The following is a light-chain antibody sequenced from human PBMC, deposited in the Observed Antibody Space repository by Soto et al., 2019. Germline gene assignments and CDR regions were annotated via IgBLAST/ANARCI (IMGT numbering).Light chain of an antibody. V-gene: IGKV3-11*01. Sequence: EIVLTQSPVTLSLSPGERATLSCRASQSVSRYLAWYQQKPGQAPRLLIYDTSIRATGIPDRFSGSGSGTEFTLTINSLEPEDFAIYYCQQRTNWLGTFGQGTKVEI. CDR1: QSVSRY. CDR2: DTS. J-gene: IGKJ1*01. CDR3: QQRTNWLGT.